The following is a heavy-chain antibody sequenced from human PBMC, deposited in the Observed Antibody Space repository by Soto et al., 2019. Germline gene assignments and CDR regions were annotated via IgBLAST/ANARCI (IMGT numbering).Heavy chain of an antibody. CDR1: GFSLSTRGVS. J-gene: IGHJ3*02. Sequence: SGPTLVNPTQTLTLTCTFSGFSLSTRGVSVGWIRQPPGKALEWPELIYWDDDKRYSPSLKSRLTITKDTSKHQVVLTMTNMDPVDTATYYCAHRRGRGYVDDAFDIWGQGTMVTVSS. V-gene: IGHV2-5*02. CDR2: IYWDDDK. D-gene: IGHD5-12*01. CDR3: AHRRGRGYVDDAFDI.